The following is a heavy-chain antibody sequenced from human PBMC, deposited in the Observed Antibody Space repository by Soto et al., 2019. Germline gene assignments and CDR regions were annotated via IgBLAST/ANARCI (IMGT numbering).Heavy chain of an antibody. Sequence: SETLSLTCTVSGGSISSYYWSWIRQPPGKGLELIGYIYYSGSTNYNPFLKSRVTISVDTSKNQFSLKLSSVTAADTAVYYCARLGAQEIDPWGQGTLVTVSS. CDR1: GGSISSYY. CDR3: ARLGAQEIDP. CDR2: IYYSGST. D-gene: IGHD3-16*01. V-gene: IGHV4-59*08. J-gene: IGHJ5*02.